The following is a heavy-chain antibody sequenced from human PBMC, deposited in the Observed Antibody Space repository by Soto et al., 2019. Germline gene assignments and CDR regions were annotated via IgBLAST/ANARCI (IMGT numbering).Heavy chain of an antibody. Sequence: SETLSLTCTVSGGSISSYYWSWIRQPPGKGLEWIGYIYYSGSTNYNPSLKSRVTISVDTSKNQFSLKLSSVTAADTAVYYCARELSHQGYFDYWGQGTLVTVSS. J-gene: IGHJ4*02. V-gene: IGHV4-59*01. D-gene: IGHD2-15*01. CDR3: ARELSHQGYFDY. CDR1: GGSISSYY. CDR2: IYYSGST.